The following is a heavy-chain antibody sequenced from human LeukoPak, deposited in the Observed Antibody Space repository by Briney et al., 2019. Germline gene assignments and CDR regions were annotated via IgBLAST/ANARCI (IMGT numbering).Heavy chain of an antibody. CDR2: IGRDVSIT. CDR3: ARGGSPPEALGDTFDI. CDR1: GFTFSTYW. Sequence: QPGGSLRLSCAASGFTFSTYWMHWVRQAPGKGLVWVSRIGRDVSITRYADSVKGRFTISRDNAKKTLYLQMNSLRAEDTAVYYCARGGSPPEALGDTFDIWGQGTMVTVSS. D-gene: IGHD1-26*01. J-gene: IGHJ3*02. V-gene: IGHV3-74*01.